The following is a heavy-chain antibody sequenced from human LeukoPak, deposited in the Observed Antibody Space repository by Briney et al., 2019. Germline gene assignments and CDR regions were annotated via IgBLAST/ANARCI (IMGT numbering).Heavy chain of an antibody. CDR1: GGSVSSGSYY. CDR3: ATPQAYDILTGYYPGY. V-gene: IGHV4-61*01. D-gene: IGHD3-9*01. CDR2: IYYSGST. Sequence: PSETLSLTCTVSGGSVSSGSYYWSWIRQPPGKGLEWIGYIYYSGSTNYNPSLKSRVTISVDTSKNQFSLKLSSVTAADTAVYYCATPQAYDILTGYYPGYWGQGTLVTVSS. J-gene: IGHJ4*02.